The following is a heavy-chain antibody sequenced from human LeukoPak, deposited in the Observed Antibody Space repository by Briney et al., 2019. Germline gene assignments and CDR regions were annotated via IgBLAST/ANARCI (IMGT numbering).Heavy chain of an antibody. D-gene: IGHD3-22*01. CDR3: ARLLDNDSSGDPDTFDV. CDR2: KSYSGRT. Sequence: SETLSLTCTVPGGSMSSHYWSWIRQSPGKGLGWIGYKSYSGRTYYKPSLRSRVTISVDTSKNHFSLSLTSVTAADTAVYYCARLLDNDSSGDPDTFDVWGQGTMVTVSS. J-gene: IGHJ3*01. V-gene: IGHV4-59*11. CDR1: GGSMSSHY.